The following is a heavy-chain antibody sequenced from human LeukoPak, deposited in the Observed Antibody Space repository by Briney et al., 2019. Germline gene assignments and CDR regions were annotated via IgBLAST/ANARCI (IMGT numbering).Heavy chain of an antibody. CDR2: IHRSGST. Sequence: PSEALSLTCTVSPDSTTSNFWSWVRQPPGKGLEWIGEIHRSGSTNYNPSLQSRVTISIDRSKNQIALELSSVTAADTAVYYCAREIVGGFNPGAYWGQGTLVTVSS. CDR3: AREIVGGFNPGAY. CDR1: PDSTTSNF. D-gene: IGHD1-14*01. V-gene: IGHV4-4*02. J-gene: IGHJ4*02.